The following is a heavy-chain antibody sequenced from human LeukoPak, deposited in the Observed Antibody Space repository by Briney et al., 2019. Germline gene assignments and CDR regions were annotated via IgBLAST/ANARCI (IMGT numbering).Heavy chain of an antibody. CDR1: GGSISSYY. D-gene: IGHD3-16*01. J-gene: IGHJ5*02. V-gene: IGHV4-59*08. Sequence: PSETLSLTCTVSGGSISSYYWSWIRQPPGKGLEWIGYIYYSGSTNCNPSLKSRVTISVDTSKNQFSLKLSSVTAADTAVYYCARHTPVRMITFGGVNNWFDPWGQGTLVTVSS. CDR3: ARHTPVRMITFGGVNNWFDP. CDR2: IYYSGST.